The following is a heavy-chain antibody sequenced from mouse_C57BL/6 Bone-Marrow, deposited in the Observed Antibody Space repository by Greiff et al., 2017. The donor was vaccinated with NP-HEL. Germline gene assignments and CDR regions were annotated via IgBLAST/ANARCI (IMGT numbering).Heavy chain of an antibody. Sequence: QVHVKQPGAELVMPGASVKLSCKASGYTFTSYWMHWVKQRPGQGLEWIGEIDPSDSYTNYNQKFKGKSTLTVDKSSSTAYMQLSSLTSEDSAVYYCARGMAHWGQGTLVTVSA. J-gene: IGHJ3*01. CDR3: ARGMAH. CDR2: IDPSDSYT. CDR1: GYTFTSYW. V-gene: IGHV1-69*01.